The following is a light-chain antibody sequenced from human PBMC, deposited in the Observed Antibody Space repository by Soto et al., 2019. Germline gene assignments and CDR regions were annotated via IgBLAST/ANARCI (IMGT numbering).Light chain of an antibody. V-gene: IGLV2-14*01. J-gene: IGLJ1*01. CDR1: SSDVGSYNY. CDR2: EVS. Sequence: QSALTQPASVSGSPGQSITISCTGTSSDVGSYNYVSWYQQHPGKAPKLMIYEVSNRPSGVSNRFSGSKSGNTASLTISGLQAEDEADYYSSSYTISITVFGTGTKVTVL. CDR3: SSYTISITV.